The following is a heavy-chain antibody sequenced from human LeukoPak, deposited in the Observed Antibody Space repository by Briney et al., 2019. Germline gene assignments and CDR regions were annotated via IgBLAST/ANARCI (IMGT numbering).Heavy chain of an antibody. CDR3: ARDGPDYGDYINFDY. CDR2: MNPNSGNT. V-gene: IGHV1-8*02. CDR1: GYTFTSYD. D-gene: IGHD4-17*01. J-gene: IGHJ4*02. Sequence: ASVKVSCKASGYTFTSYDINWVRQATGQGLEWMGWMNPNSGNTGYAQKFQGRVTMTTDTSTNTAYMELRNLISDDTAVYFCARDGPDYGDYINFDYWGQGTLVTVSS.